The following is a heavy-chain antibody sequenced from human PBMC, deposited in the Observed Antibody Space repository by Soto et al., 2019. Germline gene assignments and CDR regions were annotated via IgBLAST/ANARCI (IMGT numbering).Heavy chain of an antibody. V-gene: IGHV3-33*01. D-gene: IGHD2-15*01. CDR2: IWYDGSNK. CDR1: GFTFSSYG. J-gene: IGHJ4*02. Sequence: SLRLSCAASGFTFSSYGMHWVRQAPGKGLEWVAVIWYDGSNKYYADSVKGRFTISRDNSKNTLYLQMNSLRAEDTAVYYCARGWPGRGGYVDYWGQGTLVTVSS. CDR3: ARGWPGRGGYVDY.